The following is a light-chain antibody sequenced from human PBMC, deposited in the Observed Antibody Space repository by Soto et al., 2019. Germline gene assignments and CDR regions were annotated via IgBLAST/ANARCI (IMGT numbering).Light chain of an antibody. CDR2: AAS. CDR3: QQSYSTPRVFT. V-gene: IGKV1-39*01. CDR1: QSISSY. J-gene: IGKJ3*01. Sequence: DIQMTQSPSSLSASVGARVTITCRASQSISSYLNWYQQKPGKAPKLLIYAASSLQSGVPSRFSGSGSGTDFTLTISSLQPEDFATYYCQQSYSTPRVFTFGPGTKVDIK.